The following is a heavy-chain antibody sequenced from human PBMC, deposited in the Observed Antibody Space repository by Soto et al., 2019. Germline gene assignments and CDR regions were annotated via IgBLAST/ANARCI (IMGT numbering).Heavy chain of an antibody. CDR1: GFTFSDYA. J-gene: IGHJ3*02. D-gene: IGHD2-15*01. CDR3: AKDGEYCSGGSCTQNFDI. CDR2: ISWNSGSI. V-gene: IGHV3-9*01. Sequence: GGSLRLSCAASGFTFSDYAMRWVRQAPGEGLEWVSGISWNSGSIGYADSVKGRFTISRDNAKNSLYLQMNSLRAEDTALYYCAKDGEYCSGGSCTQNFDIWGQGTMVTVSS.